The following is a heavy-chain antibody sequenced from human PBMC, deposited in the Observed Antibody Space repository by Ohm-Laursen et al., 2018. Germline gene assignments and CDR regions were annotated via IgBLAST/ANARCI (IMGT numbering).Heavy chain of an antibody. CDR1: GFTFSSYS. D-gene: IGHD3-10*01. CDR2: IRYDGINI. Sequence: SLRLSCAASGFTFSSYSMNWVRQAPGKGLEWVAVIRYDGINIYYADSVKGRFLISRDESKNTLYLQMNSLRADDTAVYYCARELRGVITTPAFDIWGLGTMVTVSS. J-gene: IGHJ3*02. CDR3: ARELRGVITTPAFDI. V-gene: IGHV3-33*08.